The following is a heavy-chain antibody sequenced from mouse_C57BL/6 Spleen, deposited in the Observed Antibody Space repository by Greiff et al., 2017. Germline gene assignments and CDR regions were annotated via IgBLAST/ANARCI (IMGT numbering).Heavy chain of an antibody. CDR3: AREVGEGYYFDY. D-gene: IGHD1-1*02. J-gene: IGHJ2*01. CDR1: GYTFTSYW. Sequence: QVQLKQSGAELVMPGASVKLSCKASGYTFTSYWMHWVKQRPGQGLEWIGEIDPSDSYTNYNQKFKGKSTLTVDKSSSTAYMQLSSLTSEDSAVYYCAREVGEGYYFDYWGQGTTLTVSS. CDR2: IDPSDSYT. V-gene: IGHV1-69*01.